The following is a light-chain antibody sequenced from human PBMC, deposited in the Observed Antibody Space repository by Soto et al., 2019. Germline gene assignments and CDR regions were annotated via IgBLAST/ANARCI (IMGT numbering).Light chain of an antibody. V-gene: IGLV2-14*01. CDR1: SSDVGGYNF. Sequence: QSALTQPASVSGSPGQSVTISSTGTSSDVGGYNFVSWYQQHPDKAPKLMIYEVTNRPSGVSIRFSGSKSGNTASLTISGLQAEDEADYYCGSYTSSFTLVFGGGTKLTVL. CDR3: GSYTSSFTLV. J-gene: IGLJ3*02. CDR2: EVT.